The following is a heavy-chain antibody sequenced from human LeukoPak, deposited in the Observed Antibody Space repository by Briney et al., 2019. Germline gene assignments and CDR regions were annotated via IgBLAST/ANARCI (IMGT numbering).Heavy chain of an antibody. Sequence: PGGSLRLSCAASGFTFSSYGMHWVRQAPGKGLEWVAVIWYDGSNKYYADSVKGRFTISRDNSKNTLYLQMNSLRAEDTAVYYCARDVAMLGMDVWGQGTLVTVSS. CDR2: IWYDGSNK. CDR1: GFTFSSYG. V-gene: IGHV3-33*01. J-gene: IGHJ4*02. D-gene: IGHD3-10*02. CDR3: ARDVAMLGMDV.